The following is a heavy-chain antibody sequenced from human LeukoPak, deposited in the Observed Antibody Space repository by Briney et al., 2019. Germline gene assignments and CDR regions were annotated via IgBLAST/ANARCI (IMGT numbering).Heavy chain of an antibody. CDR2: ISSSSSYI. Sequence: ETLSLTCGVSGGGISNTNWWSWVRQPPGQGLEWVSSISSSSSYIFYADSVKGRFTISRDNAKKSLSLQMNGLRAEDTAVYYCARDRGEDYYGSGNYLRAFDIWGQGTMVTVSS. CDR3: ARDRGEDYYGSGNYLRAFDI. J-gene: IGHJ3*02. CDR1: GGGISNTN. D-gene: IGHD3-10*01. V-gene: IGHV3-21*01.